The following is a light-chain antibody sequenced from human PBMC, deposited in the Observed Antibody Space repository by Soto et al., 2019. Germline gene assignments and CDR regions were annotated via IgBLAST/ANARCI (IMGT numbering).Light chain of an antibody. CDR2: DAS. J-gene: IGKJ4*01. V-gene: IGKV3-15*01. Sequence: EIVMTQSPATLSVSPGERATLSCRASQSVRRSLAWYQQKPGQAPRLLIYDASTRATGIPARFSGSGSGTEFTLTISSLQSEDFAFYYCQQYNNWPLTFGGGTKVDIK. CDR3: QQYNNWPLT. CDR1: QSVRRS.